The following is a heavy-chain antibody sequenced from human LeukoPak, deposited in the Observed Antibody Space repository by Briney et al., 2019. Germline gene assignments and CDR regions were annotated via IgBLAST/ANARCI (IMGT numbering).Heavy chain of an antibody. J-gene: IGHJ3*01. CDR3: AAAKWHYYDSSHHLEL. V-gene: IGHV1-58*02. Sequence: ASVKVSCKASGFTFTSSAMQWVRQAHGQRLEWVGWIVVGSGNINYAQTFQERVTITRDMSTSTAYMELSSLRAEDTAVYYCAAAKWHYYDSSHHLELWGQGTMVTVSS. CDR2: IVVGSGNI. CDR1: GFTFTSSA. D-gene: IGHD3-22*01.